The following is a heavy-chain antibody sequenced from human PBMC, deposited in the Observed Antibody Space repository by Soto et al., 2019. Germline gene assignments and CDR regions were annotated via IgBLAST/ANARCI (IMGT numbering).Heavy chain of an antibody. CDR2: ISAYNGNT. V-gene: IGHV1-18*01. CDR1: GYTFTIYG. J-gene: IGHJ5*02. Sequence: ASVKVSCKASGYTFTIYGISWVRQAPGQGLEWMGWISAYNGNTNYAQKLQGRVTMTTDTSTSTAYMELRSLRSDDTAVYYCARVYDIVVVPAAMSFWFDPWGQGTLVTVSS. CDR3: ARVYDIVVVPAAMSFWFDP. D-gene: IGHD2-2*01.